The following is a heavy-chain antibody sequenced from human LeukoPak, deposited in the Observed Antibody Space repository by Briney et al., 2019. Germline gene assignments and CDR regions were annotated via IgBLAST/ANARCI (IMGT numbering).Heavy chain of an antibody. CDR2: ISSSSSYI. CDR3: ARDLYGDYPWDY. CDR1: GFTFSSYS. V-gene: IGHV3-21*01. Sequence: SGGSLRLSCAASGFTFSSYSMNWVRQAPGKGLEWVSSISSSSSYIYYADSVKGRFTISRDNAKNSLYLQMNSLRAEDTAVYYCARDLYGDYPWDYWGQGTLATVSS. D-gene: IGHD4-17*01. J-gene: IGHJ4*02.